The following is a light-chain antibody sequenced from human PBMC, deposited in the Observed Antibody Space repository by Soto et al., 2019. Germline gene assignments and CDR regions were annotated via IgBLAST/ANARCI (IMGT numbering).Light chain of an antibody. CDR3: QQYESSPWT. CDR1: QSVSSSF. CDR2: GTS. V-gene: IGKV3-20*01. J-gene: IGKJ1*01. Sequence: EIVLTQSPGTLSLSPGERATLSCRASQSVSSSFVAWFQQKPGQAPRLLIFGTSSRATGIPDRFGGSGSETDFTLTINGLEPEDFAMYFCQQYESSPWTFGQGTKV.